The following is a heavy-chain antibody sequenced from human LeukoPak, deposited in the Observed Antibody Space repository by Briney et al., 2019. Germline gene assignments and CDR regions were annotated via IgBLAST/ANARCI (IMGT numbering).Heavy chain of an antibody. J-gene: IGHJ4*02. CDR2: IYYSGST. Sequence: PSETLSLTCTVSGGSISSYYWRWIPEPPGKGLEWIGYIYYSGSTNYNPSLKSRVTISVDTSKNQFSLKLSSVTAADTAVYYCARGGWSGYSYGSEPEKYFDYGGQGTLVTVSA. V-gene: IGHV4-59*01. CDR1: GGSISSYY. CDR3: ARGGWSGYSYGSEPEKYFDY. D-gene: IGHD5-18*01.